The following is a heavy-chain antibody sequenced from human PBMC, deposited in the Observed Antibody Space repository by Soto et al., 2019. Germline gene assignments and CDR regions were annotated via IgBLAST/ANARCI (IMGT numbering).Heavy chain of an antibody. D-gene: IGHD2-15*01. Sequence: EVHLLESGGDLVQPGGSLRLSCTASGFTFSIYAMTWVRQAPGKGLEWVSVISSSGGSTYYADSVKGRFTISRDNSRNILYLQMNSLRVEDTAVYYCATPIGKGLCRFGSCFSGGDYWGRGALVAVSS. CDR3: ATPIGKGLCRFGSCFSGGDY. V-gene: IGHV3-23*01. J-gene: IGHJ4*02. CDR2: ISSSGGST. CDR1: GFTFSIYA.